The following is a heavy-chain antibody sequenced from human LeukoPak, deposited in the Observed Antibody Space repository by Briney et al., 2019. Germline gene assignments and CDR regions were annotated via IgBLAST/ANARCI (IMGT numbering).Heavy chain of an antibody. Sequence: ASVKVSCKASGYTFTGYYMHWVRQAPGQGLEWMGWLNPNSGGTNYAQKFQGRVTMTRDTSISTAYMELSRLRSDDTAVYYCAAVAGLGNAFDIWGQGTMVTVSS. D-gene: IGHD6-19*01. V-gene: IGHV1-2*02. CDR2: LNPNSGGT. J-gene: IGHJ3*02. CDR1: GYTFTGYY. CDR3: AAVAGLGNAFDI.